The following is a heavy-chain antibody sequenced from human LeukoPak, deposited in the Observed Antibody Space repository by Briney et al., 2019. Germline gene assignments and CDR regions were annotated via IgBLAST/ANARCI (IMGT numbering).Heavy chain of an antibody. D-gene: IGHD3-10*01. CDR2: INPNSGGT. J-gene: IGHJ3*02. CDR3: ARVAMVRGVPDGFDI. Sequence: ASVKVSCKASGYTFTGYYMHWVRQAPGQGLEWMGWINPNSGGTNYAQKFQGRVTMTRDTSISTAYMELSRLRSDDTAVYYCARVAMVRGVPDGFDIWGEGTMVTVSS. V-gene: IGHV1-2*02. CDR1: GYTFTGYY.